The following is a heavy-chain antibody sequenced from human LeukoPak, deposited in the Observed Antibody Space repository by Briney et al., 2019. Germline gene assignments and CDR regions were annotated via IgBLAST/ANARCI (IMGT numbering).Heavy chain of an antibody. V-gene: IGHV3-30*02. CDR3: ARGRVAGSSGAFDI. D-gene: IGHD2-15*01. J-gene: IGHJ3*02. CDR1: GFTFSSYG. Sequence: PGGSLRLSCAASGFTFSSYGMHWVRQAPGKGLEWVAFIRYDGSNKYYADSVKGRFTISRDNSKNTLYLQMNSLRAEDTAVYYCARGRVAGSSGAFDIWGQGTMVTVSS. CDR2: IRYDGSNK.